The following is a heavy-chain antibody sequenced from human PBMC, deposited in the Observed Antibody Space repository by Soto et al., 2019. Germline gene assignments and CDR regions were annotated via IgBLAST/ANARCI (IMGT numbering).Heavy chain of an antibody. CDR1: GDPISSSNYS. CDR3: ARHAVEVRLGYYYGLDV. J-gene: IGHJ6*02. CDR2: LYYGRTT. Sequence: SETLSLTCTVSGDPISSSNYSWGWIRQPPGKGLEWIGSLYYGRTTYYNPSLKSRVTISVDTSKSQFSLTLNSVTAADTAVYYCARHAVEVRLGYYYGLDVWGQGTTVTVSS. D-gene: IGHD3-16*01. V-gene: IGHV4-39*01.